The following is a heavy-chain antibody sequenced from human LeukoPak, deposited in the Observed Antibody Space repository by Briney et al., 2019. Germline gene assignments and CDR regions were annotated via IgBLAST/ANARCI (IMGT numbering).Heavy chain of an antibody. V-gene: IGHV4-34*01. Sequence: PSETLSLTCAVFGGSFSGYHWTWIRQSPGKGLEWIADINHGGSTNYNPSLKSRVTTSVDTSTNQFSLNLKFVTAADTAVFFCARAAQFHGYFDYWGQGIVVTVSS. CDR3: ARAAQFHGYFDY. CDR1: GGSFSGYH. CDR2: INHGGST. D-gene: IGHD2-8*01. J-gene: IGHJ4*02.